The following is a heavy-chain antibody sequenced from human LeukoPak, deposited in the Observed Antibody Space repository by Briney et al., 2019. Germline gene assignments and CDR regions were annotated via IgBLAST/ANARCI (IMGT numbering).Heavy chain of an antibody. CDR2: ISSSSSYI. V-gene: IGHV3-21*01. CDR3: AARRYSSSPFYGMDV. CDR1: GFTFSNYS. D-gene: IGHD6-13*01. Sequence: PGGSLRLSCAASGFTFSNYSMNWVRQAPGKGLEWVSSISSSSSYIYYADSVKGRFTISRDNAKNSLYLQMNSLRAEDTAVYYCAARRYSSSPFYGMDVWGQGTTVTVSS. J-gene: IGHJ6*02.